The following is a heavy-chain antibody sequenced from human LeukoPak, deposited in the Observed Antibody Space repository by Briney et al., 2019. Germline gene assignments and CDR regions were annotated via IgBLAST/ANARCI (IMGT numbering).Heavy chain of an antibody. V-gene: IGHV3-30*04. CDR1: GFTFASYA. Sequence: GGSLRLSCAASGFTFASYAMHWVRQPPGKGLEWVTLLAYDGTNKQYADSVKGRFTISRDNSQNTVDLHMDSLRAEDTAVYYCARGGPLGDTNRFDFWGQGTMVTVSS. CDR3: ARGGPLGDTNRFDF. D-gene: IGHD1-14*01. J-gene: IGHJ3*01. CDR2: LAYDGTNK.